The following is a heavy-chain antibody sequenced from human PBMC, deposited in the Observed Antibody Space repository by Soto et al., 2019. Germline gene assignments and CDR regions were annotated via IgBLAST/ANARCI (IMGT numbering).Heavy chain of an antibody. Sequence: GGSLRLSCAASGFTFSSYSMNWVRQAPGKGLEWVSSISSSSSYIYYADSVKGRFTISRDNAKNSLYLQMNSLRAEDTAVYYCVKFWGYCSSTSCPPAHYGMDVWGQGTTVTVSS. J-gene: IGHJ6*02. CDR2: ISSSSSYI. CDR1: GFTFSSYS. V-gene: IGHV3-21*01. D-gene: IGHD2-2*01. CDR3: VKFWGYCSSTSCPPAHYGMDV.